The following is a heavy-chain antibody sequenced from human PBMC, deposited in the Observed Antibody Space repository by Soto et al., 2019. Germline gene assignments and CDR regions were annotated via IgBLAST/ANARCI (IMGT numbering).Heavy chain of an antibody. D-gene: IGHD6-13*01. J-gene: IGHJ3*02. Sequence: QVQLVESGGGVIQPGGSLRLSCAASGFSFTSYAMHWVRQAPGKGLEWVAVISYDGGFEYYADSVKGRFTISRDNSKNTLYLQMNSLRAEDTAVYYCAREGYSSSAVGAFDIWGQGTMATVSS. V-gene: IGHV3-30-3*01. CDR3: AREGYSSSAVGAFDI. CDR1: GFSFTSYA. CDR2: ISYDGGFE.